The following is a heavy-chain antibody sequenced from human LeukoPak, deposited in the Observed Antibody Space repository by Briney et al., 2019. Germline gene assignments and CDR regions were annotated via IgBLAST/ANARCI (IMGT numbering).Heavy chain of an antibody. J-gene: IGHJ4*02. V-gene: IGHV4-31*03. Sequence: PSETLSLTCTVSGGSISSGGYYWNWIRQHPGKGLEWIGYIYYNGGTSYNPSLKSRVSISVNTSKIQFSLKLSSVTAADTAVYYCARGRDYGYFDYWGQGTLVTVSS. D-gene: IGHD4-17*01. CDR3: ARGRDYGYFDY. CDR1: GGSISSGGYY. CDR2: IYYNGGT.